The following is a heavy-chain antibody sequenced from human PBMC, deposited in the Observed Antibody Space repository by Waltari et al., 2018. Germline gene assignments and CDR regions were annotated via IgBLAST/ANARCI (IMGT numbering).Heavy chain of an antibody. Sequence: QVQLQESGPGLVKPSQTLSLTCTVSGDSTSSSYYWTWIRQPAGKGLEWIGRIHISGSTIYNPSLKSRVTISVDTSKNQFSLNLRSVTAADTAMYYCARDSIYGGVEYWGQGAQVTVSS. CDR1: GDSTSSSYY. D-gene: IGHD4-17*01. CDR2: IHISGST. V-gene: IGHV4-61*02. J-gene: IGHJ4*02. CDR3: ARDSIYGGVEY.